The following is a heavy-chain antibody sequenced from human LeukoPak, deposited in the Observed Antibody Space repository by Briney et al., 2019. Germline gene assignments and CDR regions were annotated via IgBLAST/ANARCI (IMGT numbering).Heavy chain of an antibody. CDR1: GFTFSAFA. J-gene: IGHJ4*02. V-gene: IGHV3-23*01. Sequence: PGGSLRLSCAASGFTFSAFAMTWVRQAPGKGLEWVSTITDDGYNTYSADSVKGRITFSRDNSKNTLSLQLRSLRAEDTAVYYCAKIVVYDSSGYRYYFDYWGQGTLVTVSS. CDR3: AKIVVYDSSGYRYYFDY. D-gene: IGHD3-22*01. CDR2: ITDDGYNT.